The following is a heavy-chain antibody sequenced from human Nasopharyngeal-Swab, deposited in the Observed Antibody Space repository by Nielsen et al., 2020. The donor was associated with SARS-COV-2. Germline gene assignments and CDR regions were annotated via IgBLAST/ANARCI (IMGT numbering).Heavy chain of an antibody. CDR3: ARDLGYCSGGSCSIDY. CDR2: ISAYNGNT. J-gene: IGHJ4*02. D-gene: IGHD2-15*01. Sequence: ASVKVSCKASGYTFTSYGISWVRQAPGQGLEWMGWISAYNGNTNYAQKLQGRVTMTTDTSTSTAYMELRSLRSDDTAVYYCARDLGYCSGGSCSIDYRGQGTLVTVSS. CDR1: GYTFTSYG. V-gene: IGHV1-18*01.